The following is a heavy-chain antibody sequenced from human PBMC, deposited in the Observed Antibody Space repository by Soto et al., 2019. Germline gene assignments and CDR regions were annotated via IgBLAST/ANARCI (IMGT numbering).Heavy chain of an antibody. D-gene: IGHD1-26*01. Sequence: QVQLVQSGAEVKKPGASVKVSCKASGYTFTSYYMHWVRQAPGQGLEWMGIINPSGGSTTYAQKFQGRVTMTRDTSTSTVYMELSSLRSEDMAVYYCARAPGDNWFDPWGQGTLVTVSS. V-gene: IGHV1-46*03. CDR1: GYTFTSYY. CDR3: ARAPGDNWFDP. J-gene: IGHJ5*02. CDR2: INPSGGST.